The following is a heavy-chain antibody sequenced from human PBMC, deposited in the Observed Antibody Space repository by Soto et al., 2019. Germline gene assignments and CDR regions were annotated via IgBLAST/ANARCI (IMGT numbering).Heavy chain of an antibody. J-gene: IGHJ4*02. D-gene: IGHD1-1*01. CDR2: ISYDGSNK. CDR3: ATETGEVSYFDY. V-gene: IGHV3-30-3*01. CDR1: GFTFSSYA. Sequence: QVQLVESGGXVVQXXXXLRLSCAASGFTFSSYAMHWVRQAPGKGLEWVAVISYDGSNKYYADSVKGRFTISRDNSKNTLYLQMNSLRAEDTAVYYCATETGEVSYFDYWGQGTLVTVSS.